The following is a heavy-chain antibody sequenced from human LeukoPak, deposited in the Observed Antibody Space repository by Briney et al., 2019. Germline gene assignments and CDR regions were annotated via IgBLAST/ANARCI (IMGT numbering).Heavy chain of an antibody. CDR3: ARRGYCSSTSCYEGRAFDI. Sequence: GGSLKTSCKGSGYSFTSYWIGWVRQMPGKGLEWMGIIYPGDSDTRYSPSFQGQVTISADKSISTAYLQWSSLKASDTAMYYCARRGYCSSTSCYEGRAFDIWGQGTMVTVSS. CDR2: IYPGDSDT. CDR1: GYSFTSYW. D-gene: IGHD2-2*01. J-gene: IGHJ3*02. V-gene: IGHV5-51*01.